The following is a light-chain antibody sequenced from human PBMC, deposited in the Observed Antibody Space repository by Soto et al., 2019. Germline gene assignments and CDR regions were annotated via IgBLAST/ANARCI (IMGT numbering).Light chain of an antibody. CDR2: GAS. CDR3: QQYNNWPTWT. Sequence: EIVLTQSPGTLSLSPGERATLSCRASQSVSSSYLAWYQQRPGQAPRLLIYGASNRATGIPDRFSGSGSGTDFTITISRLEPEDFAVYFCQQYNNWPTWTFGQGTKVEIK. CDR1: QSVSSSY. V-gene: IGKV3-20*01. J-gene: IGKJ1*01.